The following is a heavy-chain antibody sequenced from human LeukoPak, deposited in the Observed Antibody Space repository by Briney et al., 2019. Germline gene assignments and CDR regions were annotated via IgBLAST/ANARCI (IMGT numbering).Heavy chain of an antibody. CDR3: ARDRGVIITSWFDP. J-gene: IGHJ5*02. V-gene: IGHV4-34*01. D-gene: IGHD3-10*01. Sequence: PSETLSLTCAVYGGSFSGYYWSWIRQPPGKGLEWIGEINHSGGTNYNPSLKSRVTISVDTSKNQFSLKLSSVTAADTAVYYCARDRGVIITSWFDPWGQGTLVTVSS. CDR1: GGSFSGYY. CDR2: INHSGGT.